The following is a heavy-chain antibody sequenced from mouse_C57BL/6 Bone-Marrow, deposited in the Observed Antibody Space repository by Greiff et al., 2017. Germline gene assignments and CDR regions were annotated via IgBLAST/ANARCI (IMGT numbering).Heavy chain of an antibody. J-gene: IGHJ3*01. CDR3: ARSYWGPWFAY. CDR1: GYAFSSSW. D-gene: IGHD2-10*01. V-gene: IGHV1-82*01. Sequence: VQLKESGPELVKPGASVKISCKASGYAFSSSWMNWVKQRPGKGLEWIGRIYPGDGDTNYNGKFKGKATLTADKSSSTAYMQLSSLTSEDSAVYFCARSYWGPWFAYWGQGTLVTVSA. CDR2: IYPGDGDT.